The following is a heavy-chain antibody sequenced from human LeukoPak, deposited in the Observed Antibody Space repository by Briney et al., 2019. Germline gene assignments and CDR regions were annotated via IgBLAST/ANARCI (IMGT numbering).Heavy chain of an antibody. D-gene: IGHD2-15*01. CDR2: INPNSGCT. Sequence: ASVKVSCKAAGYTFTGYYMFWVRQAPGQGLEWMGRINPNSGCTNYAQKFQVTVTMTTDTSISTAYMELSRLRSDDTAVYYCARGYCSGGSCYSVENWFDPWGQGTLVTVSS. J-gene: IGHJ5*02. CDR3: ARGYCSGGSCYSVENWFDP. CDR1: GYTFTGYY. V-gene: IGHV1-2*06.